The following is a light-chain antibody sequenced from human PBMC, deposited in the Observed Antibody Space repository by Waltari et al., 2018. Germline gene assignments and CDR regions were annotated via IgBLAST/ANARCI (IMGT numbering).Light chain of an antibody. J-gene: IGKJ4*01. Sequence: EIILTQSPATLSLSTGERVNLSCRASQSISNFLGWYQQRPGRSPRLLMYDASTRAPGIPARFSGSGSGTEFTLTISSLEPEDVAVYYCQQRGSWPLTFGGGTRVDI. V-gene: IGKV3-11*01. CDR1: QSISNF. CDR2: DAS. CDR3: QQRGSWPLT.